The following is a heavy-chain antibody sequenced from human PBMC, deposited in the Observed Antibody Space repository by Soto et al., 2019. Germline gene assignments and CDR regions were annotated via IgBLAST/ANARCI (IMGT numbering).Heavy chain of an antibody. CDR3: ARDSTMTSARRGLDV. CDR2: IYHSGST. CDR1: NGSISNDKFF. J-gene: IGHJ6*02. Sequence: SETLSLTCTVSNGSISNDKFFWAWVRQRPGKGLEWIGYIYHSGSTYYNPSLQSRLTISIDTSKSQFSLKLTSVTAADTAVYYCARDSTMTSARRGLDVWGQGTTVTVSS. V-gene: IGHV4-31*03. D-gene: IGHD6-25*01.